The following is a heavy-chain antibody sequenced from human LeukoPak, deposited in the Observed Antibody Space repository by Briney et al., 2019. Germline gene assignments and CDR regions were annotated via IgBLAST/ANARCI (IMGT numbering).Heavy chain of an antibody. CDR2: MNPNSGNT. CDR1: GYTFTSYD. D-gene: IGHD2-15*01. Sequence: ASVKVSCKASGYTFTSYDINWVRQTTGQGLEWMGWMNPNSGNTGYAQKFQGRVTMTRNTSISTAYMELSSLRSEDTAVYYCARAGGYCGRISCPYYFDYWGQGSLVAVSS. V-gene: IGHV1-8*01. CDR3: ARAGGYCGRISCPYYFDY. J-gene: IGHJ4*02.